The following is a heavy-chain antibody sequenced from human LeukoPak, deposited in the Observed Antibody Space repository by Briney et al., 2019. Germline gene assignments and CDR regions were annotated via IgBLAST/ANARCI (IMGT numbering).Heavy chain of an antibody. CDR3: ASAEFGSSWYWFDP. J-gene: IGHJ5*02. Sequence: GASVKVSCKASGHTFTSYGISWVRQAPGQGLEWMGWISAYNGNTNYAQKLQGRVTMTTDTSTSTAYMELRSLRSDDTAVYYCASAEFGSSWYWFDPWGQGTLVTVSS. V-gene: IGHV1-18*01. CDR2: ISAYNGNT. CDR1: GHTFTSYG. D-gene: IGHD6-13*01.